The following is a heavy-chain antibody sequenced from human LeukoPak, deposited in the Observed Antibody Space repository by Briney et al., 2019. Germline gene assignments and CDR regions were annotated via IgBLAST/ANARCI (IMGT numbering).Heavy chain of an antibody. V-gene: IGHV4-34*01. J-gene: IGHJ4*02. CDR1: GAAFRAYY. Sequence: SETLSLTCAVYGAAFRAYYWSWIRQAPGKGLEWIGEINDSGHARYNASLKSRVTMSVDTSKNQFSLKLKSVTAADTAVYYCASRTGRYDYWGQGTLVTVSS. D-gene: IGHD1-1*01. CDR3: ASRTGRYDY. CDR2: INDSGHA.